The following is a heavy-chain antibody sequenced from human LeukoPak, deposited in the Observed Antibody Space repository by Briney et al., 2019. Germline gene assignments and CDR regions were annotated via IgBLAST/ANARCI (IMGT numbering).Heavy chain of an antibody. CDR3: ARVNYVSSGWGAPFDC. Sequence: GGSLRLSCAGSGFTFSDYYMSWIRQAPGKGLEWVSYISSSGSTIYYADSVKGRFTISRDNAKNSLYLQINSLRAEDTAIYYCARVNYVSSGWGAPFDCWAKEPWSPSPQ. V-gene: IGHV3-11*04. CDR1: GFTFSDYY. D-gene: IGHD1-7*01. CDR2: ISSSGSTI. J-gene: IGHJ4*01.